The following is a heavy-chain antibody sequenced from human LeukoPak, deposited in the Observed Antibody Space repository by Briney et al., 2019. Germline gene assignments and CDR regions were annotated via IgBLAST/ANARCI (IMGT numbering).Heavy chain of an antibody. CDR2: IKSSGSS. Sequence: PSETLSLTCTVSGGSVSSYYWSWIRQPPGKGLEWIGYIKSSGSSNYNPSLKSRVTISMDTSKNQFSLRLNSVTAADTAAYYCARDGTVATNLFDPWRQGTLVTVSS. CDR1: GGSVSSYY. CDR3: ARDGTVATNLFDP. V-gene: IGHV4-59*02. J-gene: IGHJ5*02. D-gene: IGHD5-12*01.